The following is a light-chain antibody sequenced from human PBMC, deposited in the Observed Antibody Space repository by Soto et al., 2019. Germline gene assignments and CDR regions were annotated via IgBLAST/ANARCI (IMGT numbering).Light chain of an antibody. CDR1: SGHSSYA. CDR2: LNSDGSH. Sequence: QPVLTQSPSASASLGASVTLTCTLSSGHSSYAIAWHQQQPEKGPRYLMKLNSDGSHSKGDGIPDRFSGSSSGAERYLTISSLQSEDEADYYCQTWGTGIRVFGGGTKVTV. CDR3: QTWGTGIRV. V-gene: IGLV4-69*01. J-gene: IGLJ2*01.